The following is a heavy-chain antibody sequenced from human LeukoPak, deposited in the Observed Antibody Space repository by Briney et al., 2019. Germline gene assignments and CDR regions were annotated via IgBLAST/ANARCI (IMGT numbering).Heavy chain of an antibody. CDR1: GGSISSSSYY. D-gene: IGHD5-18*01. V-gene: IGHV4-39*07. CDR2: IYYGGST. Sequence: SETLSLTCTVSGGSISSSSYYWGWIRQPPGKGLEWIGSIYYGGSTYYNPSLKSRVTISVDTSKNQFSLKLSSVTAADTAVYYCATRYSYGSPDAFDIWGQGTMVTVSS. J-gene: IGHJ3*02. CDR3: ATRYSYGSPDAFDI.